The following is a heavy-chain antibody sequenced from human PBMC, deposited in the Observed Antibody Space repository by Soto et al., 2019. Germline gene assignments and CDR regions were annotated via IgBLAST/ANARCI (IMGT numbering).Heavy chain of an antibody. CDR3: VKDESGYDPYYYYYGMDV. CDR1: GFTFSSYA. D-gene: IGHD5-12*01. CDR2: ISSNGGGT. Sequence: GGSLRLSCSASGFTFSSYAMHWVRQAPGKGLEYVSAISSNGGGTYYADSVKGRFTNSRDNSKNTLYLQMSSMRAEETAVYYCVKDESGYDPYYYYYGMDVWGQGTTVTVSS. J-gene: IGHJ6*02. V-gene: IGHV3-64D*08.